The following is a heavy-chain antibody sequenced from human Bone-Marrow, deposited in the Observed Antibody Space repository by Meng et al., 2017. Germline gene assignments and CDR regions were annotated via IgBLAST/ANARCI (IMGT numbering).Heavy chain of an antibody. CDR3: AREGGSMGYYYGSSGYAPYFDY. Sequence: ETLSLTCAASGFTFSSYAMSWVRQAPGKGLEWVSVIYSGGSTYYADSVKGRFTISRDNSKNTLYLQMNSLRAEDTAVYYCAREGGSMGYYYGSSGYAPYFDYWGQGTLVTVSS. D-gene: IGHD3-22*01. CDR1: GFTFSSYA. J-gene: IGHJ4*02. V-gene: IGHV3-66*02. CDR2: IYSGGST.